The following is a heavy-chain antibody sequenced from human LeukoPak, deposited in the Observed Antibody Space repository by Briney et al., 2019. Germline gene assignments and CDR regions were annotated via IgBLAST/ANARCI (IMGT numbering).Heavy chain of an antibody. CDR1: GYTFTRYG. CDR3: ARYCSSTSCSNYYYYYMDV. V-gene: IGHV1-18*01. Sequence: ASVKVSCKASGYTFTRYGISWVRQAPGQGLEWMGWISADKGNTNYAQKIQGRVTMTTDTSTSTAYMELRSLRSDDTAAYYCARYCSSTSCSNYYYYYMDVWGKGTTVTVSS. D-gene: IGHD2-2*01. J-gene: IGHJ6*03. CDR2: ISADKGNT.